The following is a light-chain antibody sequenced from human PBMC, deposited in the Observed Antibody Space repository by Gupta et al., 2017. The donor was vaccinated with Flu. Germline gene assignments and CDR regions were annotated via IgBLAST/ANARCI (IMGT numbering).Light chain of an antibody. CDR1: KGRHSSNGKNY. CDR2: LAS. CDR3: KQKLQTPYT. Sequence: APRGEPASICCSSSKGRHSSNGKNYLDWYLQKPRQPPQLLIYLASNRASGVPDRFSGSGSGTDFTLKISRVEAEDVGVYYCKQKLQTPYTFGQGTKLEIK. V-gene: IGKV2-28*01. J-gene: IGKJ2*01.